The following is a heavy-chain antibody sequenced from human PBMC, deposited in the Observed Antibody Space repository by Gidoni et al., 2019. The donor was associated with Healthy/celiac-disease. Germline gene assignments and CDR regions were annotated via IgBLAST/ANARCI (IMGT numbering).Heavy chain of an antibody. J-gene: IGHJ4*02. D-gene: IGHD1-26*01. CDR2: ISWNSGSI. Sequence: EVQLVESGGGLVQPGRSLRLSCAASGFTCDDYAMHWVRQAPGKGLEWVSGISWNSGSIGYADSVKGRFTISRDKAKNSLYLQMNSLRAEDTALYYCAKDLDGSYIVSLDYWGQGTLVTVSS. CDR1: GFTCDDYA. CDR3: AKDLDGSYIVSLDY. V-gene: IGHV3-9*01.